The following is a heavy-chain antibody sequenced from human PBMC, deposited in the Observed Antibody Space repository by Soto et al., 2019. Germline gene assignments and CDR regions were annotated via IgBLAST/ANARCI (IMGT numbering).Heavy chain of an antibody. D-gene: IGHD5-18*01. CDR3: ARDFRGTATVTYISDY. V-gene: IGHV1-18*01. J-gene: IGHJ4*02. Sequence: ASVKVSCKASGYTFTSYGISWVRQAPGQGLEWMGWISAYNGNTNYAQKLQGRVTMTTDTSTSTAYMELRSLRSDDTAVYYCARDFRGTATVTYISDYWGQGTLVTVSS. CDR2: ISAYNGNT. CDR1: GYTFTSYG.